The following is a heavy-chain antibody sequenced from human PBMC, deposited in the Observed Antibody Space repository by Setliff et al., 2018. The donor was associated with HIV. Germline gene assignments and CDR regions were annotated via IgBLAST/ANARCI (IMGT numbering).Heavy chain of an antibody. V-gene: IGHV1-69*13. D-gene: IGHD2-2*01. Sequence: SVKVSCKPSGGTFSNYAIGWVRQAPGQGLEWMGGIIPLFGRSHYAQKFQGRVTITADESTSTAYMELSRLRSEDTAVYYCARASHQYSTDPYHYYMDVWGTGTTVTVSS. CDR2: IIPLFGRS. CDR3: ARASHQYSTDPYHYYMDV. J-gene: IGHJ6*03. CDR1: GGTFSNYA.